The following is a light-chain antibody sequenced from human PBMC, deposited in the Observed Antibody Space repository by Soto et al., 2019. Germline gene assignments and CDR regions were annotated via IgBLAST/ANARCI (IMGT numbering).Light chain of an antibody. CDR2: AAS. CDR3: QQYYSYPYT. V-gene: IGKV1-8*01. Sequence: AIRMTQSPSSFSASTGDRVTITCRASQGISSYLAWYQQKPGKAPKLLIYAASTLQSVVPSRFSGSGSVTDFTLTISCLQSEDFATYYCQQYYSYPYTFGQGTKLEIK. CDR1: QGISSY. J-gene: IGKJ2*01.